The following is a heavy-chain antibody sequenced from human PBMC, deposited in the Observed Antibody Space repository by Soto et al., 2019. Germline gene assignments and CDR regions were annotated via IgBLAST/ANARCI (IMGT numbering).Heavy chain of an antibody. D-gene: IGHD6-19*01. Sequence: GGSLSLSCTASGFTLYDYTMHWVRQAPGKGLEYVSAISSNGGSTYYADSVKGRFTISRDNSKNTLYLQMGSLRAEDTAVYYCVKVGLAVAGTDTYYFDYWGQGTLVTVSS. V-gene: IGHV3-64D*08. CDR3: VKVGLAVAGTDTYYFDY. CDR1: GFTLYDYT. J-gene: IGHJ4*02. CDR2: ISSNGGST.